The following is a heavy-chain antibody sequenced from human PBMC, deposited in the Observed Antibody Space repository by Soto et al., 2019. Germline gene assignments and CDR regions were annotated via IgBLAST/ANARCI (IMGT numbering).Heavy chain of an antibody. CDR2: IYTSGST. D-gene: IGHD3-22*01. CDR3: ARDYYDGSGYWGHYYYGMDV. Sequence: SETLSLTCXVSGGSISSYYWSWIRQPAGKGLEWIGRIYTSGSTNYNPSLKSRVTMSVDTSKNQFSLKLSSVTAADTAVYYCARDYYDGSGYWGHYYYGMDVWGQGTTVTVSS. CDR1: GGSISSYY. V-gene: IGHV4-4*07. J-gene: IGHJ6*02.